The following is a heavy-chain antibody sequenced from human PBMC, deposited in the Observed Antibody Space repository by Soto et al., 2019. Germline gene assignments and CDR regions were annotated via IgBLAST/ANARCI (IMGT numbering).Heavy chain of an antibody. CDR3: ARAFRYCSSTSCYGY. CDR2: IYYSGST. V-gene: IGHV4-61*01. J-gene: IGHJ4*02. Sequence: QVQLQESGPGLVKPSETLSLTCTVSGGSVSSGSYYWSWIRQPPGKGLEWIGYIYYSGSTNYNPSLKSRVTISVDTSKNQFSLTLSSVTAADTAVYYCARAFRYCSSTSCYGYWGQGTLVTVSS. D-gene: IGHD2-2*01. CDR1: GGSVSSGSYY.